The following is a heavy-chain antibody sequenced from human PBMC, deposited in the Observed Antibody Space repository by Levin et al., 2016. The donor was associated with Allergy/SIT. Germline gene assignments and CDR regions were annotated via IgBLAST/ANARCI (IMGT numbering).Heavy chain of an antibody. CDR3: ASPQTYSPQRPHGTDV. CDR2: VHHSGTT. V-gene: IGHV4-39*01. Sequence: WIRQPPGKGLEWIASVHHSGTTYYNSSLKSRVTISVDTSKNQFSLKLSSVTTADTATYYCASPQTYSPQRPHGTDVWGQGATVTVSS. J-gene: IGHJ6*02. D-gene: IGHD2-15*01.